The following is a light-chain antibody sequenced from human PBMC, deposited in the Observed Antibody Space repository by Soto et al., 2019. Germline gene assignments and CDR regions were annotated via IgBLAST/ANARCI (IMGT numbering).Light chain of an antibody. CDR3: HQYNNWPPWT. J-gene: IGKJ1*01. CDR1: QSVSSN. V-gene: IGKV3-15*01. CDR2: GAS. Sequence: IVMTQSPATLSVSPGERATLSCRASQSVSSNLAWYQQKPGQAPRLLIYGASTRATGIPARCSGSGSGAEFTLTISSLQSEDYAVYYCHQYNNWPPWTFGQGTKVDIK.